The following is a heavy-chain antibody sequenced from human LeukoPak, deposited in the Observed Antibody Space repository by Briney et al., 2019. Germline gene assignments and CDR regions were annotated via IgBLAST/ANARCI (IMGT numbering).Heavy chain of an antibody. Sequence: PSETLSLTCTVSGGSISSYYWSWIRQPPGKGLEWIGYIYYSGITNYNPSLKSRVTISVVTSKNQFSLKLSSVTAADTAVYYCASEYYYDSSGTGDAFDIWGQGTMVTVSS. V-gene: IGHV4-59*01. D-gene: IGHD3-22*01. CDR2: IYYSGIT. J-gene: IGHJ3*02. CDR1: GGSISSYY. CDR3: ASEYYYDSSGTGDAFDI.